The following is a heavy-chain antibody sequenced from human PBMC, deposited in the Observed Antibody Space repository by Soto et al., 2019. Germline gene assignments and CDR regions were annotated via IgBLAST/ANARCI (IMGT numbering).Heavy chain of an antibody. Sequence: SETLSLTCTASGGSITSSSHFWGWVRQPPGKGLEWIGTIYFTGNTYYTPSLKSRLTMSIDTSKNEFSLRLNSVTAADIAVCYCAGQTFTIAAASYGRSNWFDPWGPGTLVTVSS. CDR3: AGQTFTIAAASYGRSNWFDP. V-gene: IGHV4-39*01. CDR2: IYFTGNT. CDR1: GGSITSSSHF. D-gene: IGHD6-25*01. J-gene: IGHJ5*02.